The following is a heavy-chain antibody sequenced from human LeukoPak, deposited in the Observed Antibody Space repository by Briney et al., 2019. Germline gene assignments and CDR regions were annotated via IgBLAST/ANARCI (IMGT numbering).Heavy chain of an antibody. D-gene: IGHD3-22*01. V-gene: IGHV3-15*01. CDR1: GFTFSNAW. J-gene: IGHJ4*02. Sequence: GGSLRLSCAASGFTFSNAWMSWVRQASGKGLEWVGRIKSKTDGGTTDYAAPVKGRFTISRDDSKNTLYLQMNSLKTEDTAVYYCTTAIYYDSSGFPYYFDYWGQGTLVTVSS. CDR3: TTAIYYDSSGFPYYFDY. CDR2: IKSKTDGGTT.